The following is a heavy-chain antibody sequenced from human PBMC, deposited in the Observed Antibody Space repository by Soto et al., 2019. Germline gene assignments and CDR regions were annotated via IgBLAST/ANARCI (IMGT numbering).Heavy chain of an antibody. J-gene: IGHJ6*02. CDR1: GYIFVNYG. V-gene: IGHV1-18*01. Sequence: QVQLVQSGDEVKKPGASVKVSCKASGYIFVNYGIAWVRQAPGQGLEWMGWISPYTGNTHSATKVQGRLPMTTDTSTSTAYMDLGSLTSEDTAVYYCVMVDNYVTPTPQDVGGQGTTVTVSS. CDR3: VMVDNYVTPTPQDV. CDR2: ISPYTGNT. D-gene: IGHD3-16*01.